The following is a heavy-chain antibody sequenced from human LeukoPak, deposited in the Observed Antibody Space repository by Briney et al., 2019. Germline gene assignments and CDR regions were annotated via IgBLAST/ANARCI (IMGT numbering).Heavy chain of an antibody. J-gene: IGHJ4*02. D-gene: IGHD5-18*01. CDR1: GDSISSYY. V-gene: IGHV4-59*01. Sequence: SETLSLTCTVSGDSISSYYWSWIRQPPGKGLEWIGYIYYSGSTNYSPSLKSRVTISVDTSKNQFSVKLSSVTAADTAVYYCARGSFSGIHLFPFEYWGQGTLVTVSS. CDR2: IYYSGST. CDR3: ARGSFSGIHLFPFEY.